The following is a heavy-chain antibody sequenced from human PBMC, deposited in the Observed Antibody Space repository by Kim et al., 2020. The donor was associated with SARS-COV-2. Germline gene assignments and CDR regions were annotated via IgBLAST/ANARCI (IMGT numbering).Heavy chain of an antibody. V-gene: IGHV3-23*01. CDR2: ISGSGGST. D-gene: IGHD3-10*01. CDR3: AKDLALADPLWFGEPRHRLPAF. CDR1: GFTFSSYA. Sequence: GGSLRLSCAASGFTFSSYAMSWVRQAPGKGLEWVSAISGSGGSTYYADSVKGRFTISRDNSKNTLYLQMNSLRAEDTAVYYCAKDLALADPLWFGEPRHRLPAFWGQGTLVTVSS. J-gene: IGHJ4*02.